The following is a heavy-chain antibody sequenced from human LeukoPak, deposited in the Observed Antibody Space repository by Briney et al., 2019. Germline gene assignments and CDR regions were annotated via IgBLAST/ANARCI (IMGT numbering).Heavy chain of an antibody. CDR1: GFTFSSYG. V-gene: IGHV3-30*03. J-gene: IGHJ3*01. CDR2: ISYDGSNK. D-gene: IGHD4-17*01. CDR3: ARDPNGDYIGAFEF. Sequence: GGSLRLSCAASGFTFSSYGMHWVRQAPGKGLEWVAVISYDGSNKYYADSVKGRFTISRDDSKNTLYLQMNSLRAEDTAVYYCARDPNGDYIGAFEFWGQGTMVTVSS.